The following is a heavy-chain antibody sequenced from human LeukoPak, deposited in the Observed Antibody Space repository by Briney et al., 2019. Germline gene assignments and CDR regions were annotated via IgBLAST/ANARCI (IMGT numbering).Heavy chain of an antibody. J-gene: IGHJ4*02. CDR1: GFTFSSYE. D-gene: IGHD5-18*01. Sequence: PGGSLRLSCAASGFTFSSYEMNWVRQAPGKGLEWVSYISSSGSTIYYADSVKGRFTISRDNAKNTLYLQMNSLRAEDTAVYYCARGGGYSYGSFDYWGQGTLVTVPS. V-gene: IGHV3-48*03. CDR2: ISSSGSTI. CDR3: ARGGGYSYGSFDY.